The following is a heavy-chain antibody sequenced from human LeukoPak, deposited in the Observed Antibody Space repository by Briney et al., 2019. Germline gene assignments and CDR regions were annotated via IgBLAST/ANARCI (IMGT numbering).Heavy chain of an antibody. D-gene: IGHD5-24*01. V-gene: IGHV4-61*08. Sequence: PSQTLSLTCTVSGGSISSGEYYWSWIRQPPGKGRGWIGYIYYSGSTNYNASLKSRVTISVDPSKDQFSLKLSSVTAADTAVYYCARDRFRDGYSTFDYWGQGTLVTVSS. CDR1: GGSISSGEYY. J-gene: IGHJ4*02. CDR2: IYYSGST. CDR3: ARDRFRDGYSTFDY.